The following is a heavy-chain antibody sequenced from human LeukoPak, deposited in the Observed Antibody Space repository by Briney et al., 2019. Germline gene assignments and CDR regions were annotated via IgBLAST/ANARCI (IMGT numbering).Heavy chain of an antibody. CDR3: AKDGGLWVSAHWGDS. CDR2: ITTSDGNT. D-gene: IGHD7-27*01. Sequence: PGGSLGLSCAASGFTFSSYTMSWVRRAPGKGLEWVSTITTSDGNTYYADSVKGRFTVSRDNSKNTLYLQMNSLRAEDTAVYYCAKDGGLWVSAHWGDSWGRGTLVTVAS. V-gene: IGHV3-23*01. J-gene: IGHJ4*02. CDR1: GFTFSSYT.